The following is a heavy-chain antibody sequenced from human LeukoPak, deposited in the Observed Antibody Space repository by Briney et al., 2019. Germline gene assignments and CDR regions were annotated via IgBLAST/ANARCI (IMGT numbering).Heavy chain of an antibody. D-gene: IGHD3-22*01. CDR2: IYYSGST. Sequence: SETQSLTCTVSGGSSSSSSYYWRWIRQPPGKGLEWNGSIYYSGSTYYNPSLKSRVTISVDTSKNQFSLKLSSVTAADTAVYYCARDRMPHYYDSSGYSYWGQGTLVTVSS. V-gene: IGHV4-39*07. CDR1: GGSSSSSSYY. CDR3: ARDRMPHYYDSSGYSY. J-gene: IGHJ4*02.